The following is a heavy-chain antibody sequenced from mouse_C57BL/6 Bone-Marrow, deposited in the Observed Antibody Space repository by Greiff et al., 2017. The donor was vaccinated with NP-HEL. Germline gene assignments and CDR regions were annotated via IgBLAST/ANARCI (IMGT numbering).Heavy chain of an antibody. V-gene: IGHV1-64*01. J-gene: IGHJ2*01. D-gene: IGHD1-1*01. Sequence: QVQLKQPGAELVKPGASVKLSCKASGYTFTSYWMHWVKQRPGQGLEWIGMIHPNSGSTNYNEKFKSKATLTVDKSSSTAYMQLSSLTSEDSAVYYCARWQSRTNFDYWGQGTTLTVSS. CDR3: ARWQSRTNFDY. CDR1: GYTFTSYW. CDR2: IHPNSGST.